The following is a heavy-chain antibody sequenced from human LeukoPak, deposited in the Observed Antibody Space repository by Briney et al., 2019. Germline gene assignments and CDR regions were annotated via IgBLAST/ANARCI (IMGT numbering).Heavy chain of an antibody. CDR3: ARAHLEMATGEFDY. D-gene: IGHD5-24*01. CDR2: IYSGGST. CDR1: GFTVSSNY. Sequence: GGSLRLSCAASGFTVSSNYMSWVRQAPGKGLEWVSVIYSGGSTYYADSVEGRFTISRDNSKNTLYLQMNSLRAEDTAVYYCARAHLEMATGEFDYWGQGTLVTVSS. J-gene: IGHJ4*02. V-gene: IGHV3-66*02.